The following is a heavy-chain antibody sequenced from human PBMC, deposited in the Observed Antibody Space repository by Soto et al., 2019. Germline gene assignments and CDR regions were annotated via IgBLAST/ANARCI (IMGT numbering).Heavy chain of an antibody. J-gene: IGHJ4*02. CDR2: IDPSDSYT. CDR3: ARDHYDILTGPPNFDY. D-gene: IGHD3-9*01. Sequence: TVSCKGSGYSFTSYWISWVRQMPGKGLEWMGRIDPSDSYTNYSPSFQGHVTISADKSISTAYLQWSSLKASDTAMYYCARDHYDILTGPPNFDYWGQGTLVTVSS. V-gene: IGHV5-10-1*01. CDR1: GYSFTSYW.